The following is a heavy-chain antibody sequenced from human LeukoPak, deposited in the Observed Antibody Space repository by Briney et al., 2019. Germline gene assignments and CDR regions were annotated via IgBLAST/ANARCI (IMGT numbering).Heavy chain of an antibody. D-gene: IGHD6-19*01. CDR3: ARGGFTYSSGWYGLEYYFDY. CDR2: IKHSGST. CDR1: DGSISSYY. J-gene: IGHJ4*02. Sequence: SETLSLTCTVSDGSISSYYWSWIRQPPGKGLEWIGEIKHSGSTNYNPSLKSRVTISADTSKTQFSLKLSSVTAADTAVYYCARGGFTYSSGWYGLEYYFDYWGQGTLVTVSS. V-gene: IGHV4-34*01.